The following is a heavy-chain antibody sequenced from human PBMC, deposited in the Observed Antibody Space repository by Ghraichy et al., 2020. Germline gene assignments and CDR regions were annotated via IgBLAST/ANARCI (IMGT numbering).Heavy chain of an antibody. CDR3: AREAAMGDLLYLSGHTLYGMDV. CDR1: GFTFRDYY. J-gene: IGHJ6*02. V-gene: IGHV3-11*01. D-gene: IGHD2-8*01. CDR2: ISSSGSTI. Sequence: GGSLRLSCAASGFTFRDYYMSWIRQAPGKGLEWVSYISSSGSTIYYADSVKGRFTISRDNAKNSLYLQMNSLRAEDTAVYYCAREAAMGDLLYLSGHTLYGMDVWGQGTTVTVSS.